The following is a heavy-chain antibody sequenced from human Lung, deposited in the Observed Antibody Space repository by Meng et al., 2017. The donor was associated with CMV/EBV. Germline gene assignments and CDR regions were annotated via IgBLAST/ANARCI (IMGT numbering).Heavy chain of an antibody. CDR3: LRRSGGSV. V-gene: IGHV4-4*03. CDR1: GDSITNHNW. CDR2: IPHRGSS. J-gene: IGHJ1*01. D-gene: IGHD3-10*01. Sequence: GQLRGPGPALVMPPEPLSLTCAVSGDSITNHNWWAWVRQPPGKGLEWIGEIPHRGSSAYNPSLKSRVSMSIDKSKNQFSLKLTSVTAADTAVYHCLRRSGGSVWGQGTLVTVSS.